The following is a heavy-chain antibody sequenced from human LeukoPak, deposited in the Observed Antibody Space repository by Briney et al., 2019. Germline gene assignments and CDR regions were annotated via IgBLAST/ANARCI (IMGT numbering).Heavy chain of an antibody. CDR3: ARHSSMTTVAFDY. CDR2: IYDSEST. J-gene: IGHJ4*02. V-gene: IGHV4-39*01. CDR1: GGSMSSSNYY. Sequence: PSETLSLTCTVSGGSMSSSNYYWGWIRQPPGKGLEWIGSIYDSESTYYNPSLKSRVTISVDTSKRQFSLKLSSVTATGTAVYYCARHSSMTTVAFDYWGQGTLVTVSS. D-gene: IGHD4-23*01.